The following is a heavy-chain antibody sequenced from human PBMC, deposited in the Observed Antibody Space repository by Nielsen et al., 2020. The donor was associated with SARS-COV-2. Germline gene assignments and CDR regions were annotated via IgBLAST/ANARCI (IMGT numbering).Heavy chain of an antibody. CDR3: ARDAVLLWFGELIDY. D-gene: IGHD3-10*01. Sequence: ASVKVSCKASGYTFTNYGISWVRQAPGQGLEWMGWISAYNGNTNYAQKLQGRVIMTTDTSTSTAYMELRSLRSDDTAVYYCARDAVLLWFGELIDYWGQGTLVTVSS. CDR2: ISAYNGNT. CDR1: GYTFTNYG. V-gene: IGHV1-18*01. J-gene: IGHJ4*02.